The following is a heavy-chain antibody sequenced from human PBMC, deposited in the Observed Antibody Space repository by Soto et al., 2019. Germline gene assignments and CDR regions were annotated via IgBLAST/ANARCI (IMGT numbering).Heavy chain of an antibody. J-gene: IGHJ3*02. CDR3: AREGPILGVNAFDI. D-gene: IGHD3-3*01. Sequence: PSETLSLTCVVSGGSISSVGYSWGWIRQPPGKGLEWIGSISHSENTFYNPSLKSRLTISVDRSKNQFSLRLYSVTAADTAVYYCAREGPILGVNAFDIWGQGTMVTVSS. V-gene: IGHV4-30-2*01. CDR2: ISHSENT. CDR1: GGSISSVGYS.